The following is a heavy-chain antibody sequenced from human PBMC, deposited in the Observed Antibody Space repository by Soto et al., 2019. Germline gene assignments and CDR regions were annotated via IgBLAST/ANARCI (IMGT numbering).Heavy chain of an antibody. CDR3: ATGLGSNIFDYYYMDV. J-gene: IGHJ6*03. CDR2: FDPEDGET. Sequence: ASVKVSCKVSGYTLTELSMHWVRQAPGKGLEWMGGFDPEDGETIYAQKFQGRVTMTEDTSTATAYMELSSLRSEDTAVYYCATGLGSNIFDYYYMDVWGKGTTVTVSS. D-gene: IGHD3-9*01. CDR1: GYTLTELS. V-gene: IGHV1-24*01.